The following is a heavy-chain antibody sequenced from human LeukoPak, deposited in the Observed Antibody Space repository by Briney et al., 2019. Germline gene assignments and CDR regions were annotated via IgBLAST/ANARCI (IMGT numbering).Heavy chain of an antibody. CDR2: MNPNSGNT. CDR3: ARRKPTSGAQYWFDP. D-gene: IGHD3-10*01. V-gene: IGHV1-8*01. Sequence: WASVKVSCKASGYTFTSYDINWVRQATGQGLEWMGWMNPNSGNTGYAQEFQGRVTMTRDTSISTAYMELSSPTSGDTAVYYCARRKPTSGAQYWFDPWGQGTLVTVSS. J-gene: IGHJ5*02. CDR1: GYTFTSYD.